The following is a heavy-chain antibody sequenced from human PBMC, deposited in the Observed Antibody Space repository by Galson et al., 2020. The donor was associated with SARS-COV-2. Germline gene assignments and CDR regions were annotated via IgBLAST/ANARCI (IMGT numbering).Heavy chain of an antibody. CDR2: MNPNSGNT. J-gene: IGHJ6*02. V-gene: IGHV1-8*01. D-gene: IGHD6-13*01. CDR3: ARGILGAAAGTLVYYYYYGMDV. CDR1: GYTFTSYD. Sequence: ASVKVSCKASGYTFTSYDINWVRQATGQGLEWMGWMNPNSGNTGYAQKFQGRVTMTRNTYISTAYMELSSLRSEDTAVYYCARGILGAAAGTLVYYYYYGMDVWGQGTTVTVSS.